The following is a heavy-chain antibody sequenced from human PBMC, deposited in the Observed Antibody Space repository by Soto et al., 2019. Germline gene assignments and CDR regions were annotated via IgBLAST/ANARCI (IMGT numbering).Heavy chain of an antibody. V-gene: IGHV1-18*04. CDR2: INPYNGNT. CDR3: ARNLASVHDY. D-gene: IGHD1-1*01. J-gene: IGHJ4*02. Sequence: QVQLVQSGGEVKMPGASVKVSCKASGYPFTSYGIRWVRQAPGQGLAWMGWINPYNGNTKYAQKFQGRVTMTTDTSTTTAYMELRGLSHDDTAVYYCARNLASVHDYWGEGSLVTVSS. CDR1: GYPFTSYG.